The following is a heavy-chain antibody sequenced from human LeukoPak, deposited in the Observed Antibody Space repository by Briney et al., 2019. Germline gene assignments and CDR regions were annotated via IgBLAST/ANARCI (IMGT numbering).Heavy chain of an antibody. CDR1: GGSISSYS. J-gene: IGHJ6*03. CDR2: ISHSGTT. D-gene: IGHD2-15*01. V-gene: IGHV4-59*12. Sequence: SETLSLTCIVSGGSISSYSWNWIRQSPGKGLEWVGYISHSGTTSYNSSLKSRVTISVDRSKNQFSLKLSSVTAADTAVYYCARAGSGYCSGGSCYYYYYYMDVWGKGTTVTVSS. CDR3: ARAGSGYCSGGSCYYYYYYMDV.